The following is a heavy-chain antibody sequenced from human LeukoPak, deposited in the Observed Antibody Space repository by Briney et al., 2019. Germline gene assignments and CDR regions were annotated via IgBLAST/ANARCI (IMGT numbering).Heavy chain of an antibody. D-gene: IGHD1-7*01. CDR3: ASRITGTTDGYYYMDV. V-gene: IGHV1-8*01. CDR1: GYTFTSYD. J-gene: IGHJ6*03. CDR2: MNPNSGNT. Sequence: AASVKVSCKASGYTFTSYDINWVRQAAGQGLEWMGWMNPNSGNTGYAQKFQGRVTMTRNTSISTAYMELSSLRSEDTAVYYCASRITGTTDGYYYMDVWGKGTTVTVSS.